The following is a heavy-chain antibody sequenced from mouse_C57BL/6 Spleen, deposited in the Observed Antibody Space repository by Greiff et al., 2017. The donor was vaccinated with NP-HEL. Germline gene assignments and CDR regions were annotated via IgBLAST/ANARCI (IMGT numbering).Heavy chain of an antibody. Sequence: QVQLQQSGAELVMPGASVKLSCKASGYTFTSYWMHWVKQRPGQGLEWIGEIDPSDSYTNYNQKFKGKSTLTVDKSSSTAYMQLSSLTSEDSAVYDCARGITTVVATSFDYWGQGTTLTVSS. D-gene: IGHD1-1*01. CDR2: IDPSDSYT. V-gene: IGHV1-69*01. CDR3: ARGITTVVATSFDY. J-gene: IGHJ2*01. CDR1: GYTFTSYW.